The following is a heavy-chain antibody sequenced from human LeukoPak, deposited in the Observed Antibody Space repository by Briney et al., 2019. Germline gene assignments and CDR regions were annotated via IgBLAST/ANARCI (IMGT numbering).Heavy chain of an antibody. V-gene: IGHV3-23*01. CDR2: ISGSGGST. CDR1: GFTFSSYA. D-gene: IGHD3-22*01. J-gene: IGHJ4*02. Sequence: GGSLRLSCAASGFTFSSYAMSWVRQAPGKGLEWVSAISGSGGSTYYADSVKGRFTISRDNSKNTLYLQMNSLRAVDTAVYYCAKDIRITMIVVGTTLDYWGQGTLVTVSS. CDR3: AKDIRITMIVVGTTLDY.